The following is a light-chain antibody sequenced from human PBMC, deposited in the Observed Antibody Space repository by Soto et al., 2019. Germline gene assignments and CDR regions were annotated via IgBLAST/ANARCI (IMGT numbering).Light chain of an antibody. CDR2: DAY. Sequence: EVVLTQSPATLSLSPGDRATLSCRASQSVFGYLAWYQHKPGQAPRLLIYDAYKRATGVPTRFSGSGSETDFTLIISSLEPEDFAVYYCQQRSDSSPLTFCWGTKVDI. V-gene: IGKV3-11*01. CDR1: QSVFGY. CDR3: QQRSDSSPLT. J-gene: IGKJ4*01.